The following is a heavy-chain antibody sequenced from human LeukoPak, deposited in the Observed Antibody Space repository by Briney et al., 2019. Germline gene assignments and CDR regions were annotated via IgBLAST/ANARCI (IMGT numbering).Heavy chain of an antibody. Sequence: PGRSLRLSCAASGFTFSSYAMHWVRQAPGKGLEWVAVISYDGSNKYYADSVKGRFTISRDNSKNTLYLQMNSLRAEDTAVYYCARGQVHCSSTSCLQTVFDYWGQGTLVTVSS. V-gene: IGHV3-30*04. J-gene: IGHJ4*02. CDR3: ARGQVHCSSTSCLQTVFDY. CDR1: GFTFSSYA. D-gene: IGHD2-2*01. CDR2: ISYDGSNK.